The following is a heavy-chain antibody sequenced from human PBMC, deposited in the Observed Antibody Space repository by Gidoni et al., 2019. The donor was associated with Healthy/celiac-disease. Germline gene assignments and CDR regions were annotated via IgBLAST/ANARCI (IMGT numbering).Heavy chain of an antibody. Sequence: QVQLQQWGAGLLKPSETLSLTCAVYGGSFSVYYWSWIRQPPGKGLEWIGEINHSGSTNYNPSLKSRVTISVDTSKNQFSLKLSSVTAADTAVYYCASLTLRSKYYYYYYGMDVWGQGTTVTVSS. CDR3: ASLTLRSKYYYYYYGMDV. D-gene: IGHD3-3*01. V-gene: IGHV4-34*01. CDR1: GGSFSVYY. CDR2: INHSGST. J-gene: IGHJ6*02.